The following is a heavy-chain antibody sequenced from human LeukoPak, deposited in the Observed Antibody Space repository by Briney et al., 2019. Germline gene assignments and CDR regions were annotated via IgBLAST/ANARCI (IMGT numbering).Heavy chain of an antibody. CDR3: AREDIHILTGYHRRELYWYFDL. CDR1: GFTFSSYE. D-gene: IGHD3-9*01. Sequence: GSLRLSCAASGFTFSSYEMNWVRQAPGKGLEWIGSIYYSGSTYYNPSLKSRVTISVDTSKNQFSLKLSSVAAADTAVYYCAREDIHILTGYHRRELYWYFDLWGRGTLVTVSS. V-gene: IGHV4-39*07. CDR2: IYYSGST. J-gene: IGHJ2*01.